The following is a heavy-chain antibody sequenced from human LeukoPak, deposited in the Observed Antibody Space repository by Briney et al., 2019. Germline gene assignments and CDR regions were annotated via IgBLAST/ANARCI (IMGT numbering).Heavy chain of an antibody. V-gene: IGHV4-34*01. CDR1: GGSFSGYY. Sequence: PSETLSLTCAVYGGSFSGYYWSWIRQPPGKGLEWIGEINHSGSTNYNPSLKSRVTISVDTSKNQFSLKLSSVTAADTAVYYCARHVRIAVAGWVWFDPWGQGTLVTVSS. D-gene: IGHD6-19*01. CDR2: INHSGST. J-gene: IGHJ5*02. CDR3: ARHVRIAVAGWVWFDP.